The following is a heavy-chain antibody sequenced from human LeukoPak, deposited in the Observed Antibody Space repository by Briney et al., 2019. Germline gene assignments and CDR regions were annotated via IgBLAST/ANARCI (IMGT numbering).Heavy chain of an antibody. CDR3: AKDGDFWSGPPYY. V-gene: IGHV3-30*02. J-gene: IGHJ4*02. D-gene: IGHD3-3*01. Sequence: PGGSLRLSCAASRFTFSSYGMHWVRQAPGKGLEWVAFIRHDGSSKYYADSVKGRFTISRDNPKNTLYLQMNSLRAEDTAVYYCAKDGDFWSGPPYYWGQGTLVTVSS. CDR2: IRHDGSSK. CDR1: RFTFSSYG.